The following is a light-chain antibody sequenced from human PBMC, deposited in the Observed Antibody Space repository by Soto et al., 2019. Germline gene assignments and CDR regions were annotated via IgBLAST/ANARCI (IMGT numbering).Light chain of an antibody. Sequence: IQMTQSPSTLYASVGDKVAITCRASQSIGIWLAWYQQKPGKAPRFLIYKASSLESGVPSRFSGSRSGREYTLTISSLQPDDFATYYCQQYNDYSWTFGQGTKVEIK. V-gene: IGKV1-5*03. CDR3: QQYNDYSWT. CDR2: KAS. CDR1: QSIGIW. J-gene: IGKJ1*01.